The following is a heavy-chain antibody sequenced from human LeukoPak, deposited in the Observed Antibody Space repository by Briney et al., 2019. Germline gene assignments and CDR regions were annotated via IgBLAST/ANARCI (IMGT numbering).Heavy chain of an antibody. CDR2: INHSGST. D-gene: IGHD3-3*01. CDR1: GGSFSGYY. J-gene: IGHJ6*02. V-gene: IGHV4-34*01. CDR3: ARGPPPRCYDFWSGYYNYGMDV. Sequence: SETLSLTCAVYGGSFSGYYWSWIRQPPGKGLEWIGEINHSGSTNYNPSLKSRVTISVDTSKNQFSLKLSSVTAADTAVYYCARGPPPRCYDFWSGYYNYGMDVWGQGTTVTVSS.